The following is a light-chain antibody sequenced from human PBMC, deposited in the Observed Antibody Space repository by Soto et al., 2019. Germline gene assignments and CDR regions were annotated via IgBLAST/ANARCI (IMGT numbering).Light chain of an antibody. J-gene: IGKJ4*01. Sequence: EIVMTQSPLSLPVTPGEPASISCKSSQSLLHSNGYHYLGWYLQKPGQSRQLLFYLGSNRASGVPVRYSGSGSGTGYTLKISRAEAEDVGVYYCMRAIQSLNFGGGTKVEIK. CDR1: QSLLHSNGYHY. CDR2: LGS. CDR3: MRAIQSLN. V-gene: IGKV2-28*01.